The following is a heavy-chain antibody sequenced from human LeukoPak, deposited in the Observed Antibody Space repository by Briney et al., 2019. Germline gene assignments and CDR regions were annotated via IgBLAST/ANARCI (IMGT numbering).Heavy chain of an antibody. CDR2: IWYDGSNK. V-gene: IGHV3-33*01. J-gene: IGHJ4*02. D-gene: IGHD6-13*01. Sequence: HPGGSLRLSCAASGFTFSSYGMHWVRQAPGKGLEWVAVIWYDGSNKYYADSVKGRFTISRDNSKNTLYLQMNSLRAEDTAVYYCARSSWTSSYYFDYWGQGTLVTVSS. CDR3: ARSSWTSSYYFDY. CDR1: GFTFSSYG.